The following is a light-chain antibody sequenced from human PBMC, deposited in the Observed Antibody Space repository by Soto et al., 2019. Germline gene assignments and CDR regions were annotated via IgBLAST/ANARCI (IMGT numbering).Light chain of an antibody. CDR3: QQSYSSPWT. V-gene: IGKV1-39*01. J-gene: IGKJ1*01. Sequence: DIQMTQAPSSLSASVGDRVTITCRASQTITNYLNWYQQKPGKAPKLLIYAASTLLSGVPARFSGGGSGTDFTLIIDSLQPEEFVTYYCQQSYSSPWTFGQGTKVEIK. CDR1: QTITNY. CDR2: AAS.